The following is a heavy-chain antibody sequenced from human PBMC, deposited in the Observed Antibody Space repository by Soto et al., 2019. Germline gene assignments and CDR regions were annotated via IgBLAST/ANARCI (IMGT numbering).Heavy chain of an antibody. J-gene: IGHJ4*02. D-gene: IGHD3-22*01. CDR3: ARDNRYESRANCDYYEEYYFDY. CDR2: ISGDSSTI. CDR1: GFTFSIYG. V-gene: IGHV3-48*02. Sequence: GGSLRLSCAASGFTFSIYGMDWVRQAPGKGLEWVSYISGDSSTIYHADSVKGRFTVSRDNAENSLYLQMNSLRDGDTAIYFCARDNRYESRANCDYYEEYYFDYWGQGALVTVSS.